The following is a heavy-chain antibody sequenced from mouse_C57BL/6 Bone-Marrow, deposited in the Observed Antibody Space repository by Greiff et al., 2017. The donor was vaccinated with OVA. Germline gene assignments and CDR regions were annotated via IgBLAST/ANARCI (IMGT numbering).Heavy chain of an antibody. CDR2: IRNKANGYTT. J-gene: IGHJ3*01. Sequence: EVHLVESGGGLVQPGGSLSLSCAASGFTFTDYYMSWVRQPPGKALEWLGFIRNKANGYTTEYSASVKGRFTISRDNSQSILYLQMNALRAEDSATYYCARTAQATVSFAYWGQGTLVTVSA. CDR1: GFTFTDYY. V-gene: IGHV7-3*01. D-gene: IGHD3-2*02. CDR3: ARTAQATVSFAY.